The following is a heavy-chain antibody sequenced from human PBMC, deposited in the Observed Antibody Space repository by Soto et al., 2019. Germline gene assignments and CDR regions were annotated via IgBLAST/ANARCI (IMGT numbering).Heavy chain of an antibody. D-gene: IGHD6-6*01. J-gene: IGHJ4*02. V-gene: IGHV3-53*01. CDR2: ISSGGST. Sequence: EVQLVESGGGLIQPGGSLRLSCAASGFTVSSNYMSWVRQAPGKGLEWVSVISSGGSTYYADSVKGRFTISRDNSKNTMYLQMSRLRAEDTSVYYCARVSSYWYYFDYWGQGTLVTVSS. CDR1: GFTVSSNY. CDR3: ARVSSYWYYFDY.